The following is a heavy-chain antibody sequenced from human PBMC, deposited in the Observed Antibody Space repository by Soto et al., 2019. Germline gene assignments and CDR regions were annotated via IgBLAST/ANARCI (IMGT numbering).Heavy chain of an antibody. CDR3: AKATSATCTGSICYSFDY. D-gene: IGHD2-21*01. V-gene: IGHV3-23*01. J-gene: IGHJ4*02. CDR2: ISGSGDNT. CDR1: KFTFSTYA. Sequence: HPGGSLRLSCAASKFTFSTYAMTWVRQAPGKGLEWVSDISGSGDNTYYADSVKGRFTVSRDSSKNTLSLQMNSLRPEDTALYYCAKATSATCTGSICYSFDYGGQGTLVTVSS.